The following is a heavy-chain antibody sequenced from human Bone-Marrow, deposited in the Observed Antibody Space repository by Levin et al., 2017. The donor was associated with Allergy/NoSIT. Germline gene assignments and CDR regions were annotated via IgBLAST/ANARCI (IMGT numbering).Heavy chain of an antibody. CDR3: ARAPPYFDWLFQHYYYGMDV. Sequence: GESLKISCKASGYTFTSYDINWVRQATGQGLEWMGWMNPNSGNTGYAQKFQGRVTMTRNTSISTAYMELSSLRSEDTAVYYCARAPPYFDWLFQHYYYGMDVWGQGTTVTVSS. CDR2: MNPNSGNT. J-gene: IGHJ6*02. CDR1: GYTFTSYD. V-gene: IGHV1-8*01. D-gene: IGHD3-9*01.